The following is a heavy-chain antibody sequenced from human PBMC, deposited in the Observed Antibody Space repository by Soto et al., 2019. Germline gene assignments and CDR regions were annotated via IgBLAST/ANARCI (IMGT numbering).Heavy chain of an antibody. V-gene: IGHV3-23*01. CDR3: GGYISGYRYYYGMDV. Sequence: EVQLLESGGGLVQPGGSLRLSCAASGFTFSSYAMSWVRQVPGKGLEWVSAISGGGGTTFYADSVKGRFTISRDNSRNTVYLEMNSLRAEDTAVYYCGGYISGYRYYYGMDVWGQGTTVTVSS. CDR1: GFTFSSYA. J-gene: IGHJ6*02. CDR2: ISGGGGTT. D-gene: IGHD6-19*01.